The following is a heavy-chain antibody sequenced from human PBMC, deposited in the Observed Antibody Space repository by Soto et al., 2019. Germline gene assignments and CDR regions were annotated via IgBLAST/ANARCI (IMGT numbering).Heavy chain of an antibody. V-gene: IGHV1-46*01. CDR1: GYTFTRYY. D-gene: IGHD3-22*01. Sequence: ASVKVSCKASGYTFTRYYMHWVRQAPGQGLEWMGIINPSGGSTSYAQKFQGRVTMTRDTSTSTVYMELSSLRSEDTAVYYCARDYRSTYYYDSSGYPGAFDIWGQGTMVT. CDR2: INPSGGST. CDR3: ARDYRSTYYYDSSGYPGAFDI. J-gene: IGHJ3*02.